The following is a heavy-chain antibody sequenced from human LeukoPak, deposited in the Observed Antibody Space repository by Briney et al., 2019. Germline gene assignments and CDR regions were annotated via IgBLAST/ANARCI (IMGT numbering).Heavy chain of an antibody. Sequence: GGSLRLSCAASGFTLSSYIMNWVRQAPGKGLEWVSYITGSSSTISYADSVKGRITISRDNARNSLYLQMNSLRAEDTAVYYCAIDRHWAFDCWGRGTLVTVYS. CDR3: AIDRHWAFDC. J-gene: IGHJ4*02. D-gene: IGHD3-16*01. V-gene: IGHV3-48*01. CDR2: ITGSSSTI. CDR1: GFTLSSYI.